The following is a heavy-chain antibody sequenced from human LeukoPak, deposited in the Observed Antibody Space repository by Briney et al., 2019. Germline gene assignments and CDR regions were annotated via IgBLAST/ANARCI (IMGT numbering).Heavy chain of an antibody. CDR3: ARKGSSSCFDY. V-gene: IGHV1-46*01. Sequence: ASVKVSCKACGYTFISYQMHWVRQAPGQGLEWMGIINPTGGSTSHAQKFQGRVTMTRDTSTSTVYMELSSLRSEDTAVYYCARKGSSSCFDYWGQGTLVTVSS. D-gene: IGHD6-6*01. CDR2: INPTGGST. J-gene: IGHJ4*02. CDR1: GYTFISYQ.